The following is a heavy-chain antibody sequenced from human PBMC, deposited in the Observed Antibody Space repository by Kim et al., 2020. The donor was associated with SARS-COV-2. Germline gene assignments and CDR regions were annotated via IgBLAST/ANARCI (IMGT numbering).Heavy chain of an antibody. CDR2: IDWDDDK. J-gene: IGHJ4*02. Sequence: SGPTLVNPTQTLTLTCTFSGFSLSTSGMCVSWIRQPPGKALEWLARIDWDDDKYYSTSLKTRLTISKDTSKNQVVLTMTNMDPVDTATYYCARMNSNYGSGSYYRGGFDYWGQGTLVTVSS. CDR1: GFSLSTSGMC. V-gene: IGHV2-70*11. CDR3: ARMNSNYGSGSYYRGGFDY. D-gene: IGHD3-10*01.